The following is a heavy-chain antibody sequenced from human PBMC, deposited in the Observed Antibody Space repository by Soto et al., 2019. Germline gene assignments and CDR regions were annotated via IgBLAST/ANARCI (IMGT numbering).Heavy chain of an antibody. Sequence: GGSLRLSCAASGFTLSDYEMNWVRQAPGKGLEWVSYISLSGTTIHYADSVKGRFTISRDNAKNSVYLQMNSLRVEDTAIYYCAREGGFDWFYPWGQGTLVTVSS. CDR2: ISLSGTTI. J-gene: IGHJ5*02. CDR3: AREGGFDWFYP. V-gene: IGHV3-48*03. CDR1: GFTLSDYE.